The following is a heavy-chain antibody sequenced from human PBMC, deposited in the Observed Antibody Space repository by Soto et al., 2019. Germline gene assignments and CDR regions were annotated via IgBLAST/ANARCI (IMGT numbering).Heavy chain of an antibody. Sequence: SETLSLTCTVSGGSISSYYWSWIRQPPGKGLEWIGYIYYSGSTNYNPSLKSRVTISVDTSKNQFSLKLSSVTAADTAVYYCARLGGRGMAAYYYGMDVWGQGTTVTVSS. CDR3: ARLGGRGMAAYYYGMDV. J-gene: IGHJ6*02. V-gene: IGHV4-59*01. D-gene: IGHD1-26*01. CDR1: GGSISSYY. CDR2: IYYSGST.